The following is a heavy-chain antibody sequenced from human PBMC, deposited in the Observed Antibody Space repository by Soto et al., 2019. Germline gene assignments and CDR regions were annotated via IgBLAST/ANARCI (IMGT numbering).Heavy chain of an antibody. CDR1: GYTFTSYG. V-gene: IGHV1-18*01. Sequence: ASVKVSCKASGYTFTSYGISWVRQAPGQGLEWMGWISAYNGNTNYAQKLQGRVTMTTDTSTSTAYMELRSLRSDDTAVYYCARGGYDFWSGSEESGWFDPWGQGTLVTVSS. CDR2: ISAYNGNT. J-gene: IGHJ5*02. CDR3: ARGGYDFWSGSEESGWFDP. D-gene: IGHD3-3*01.